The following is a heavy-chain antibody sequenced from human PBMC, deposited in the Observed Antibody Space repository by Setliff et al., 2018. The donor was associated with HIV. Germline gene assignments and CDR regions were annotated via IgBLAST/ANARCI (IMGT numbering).Heavy chain of an antibody. J-gene: IGHJ5*02. Sequence: SETLSLTCTVSGGSISSYYWSWIRQPPGKGLEWIGYINTSGTTNYNPSLKRRVTISVDTSKNQFSLKLSSVTAADTAVYFCARQTYYYDNSGHNWFDPWGQGTLVTVSS. CDR1: GGSISSYY. CDR3: ARQTYYYDNSGHNWFDP. V-gene: IGHV4-4*09. D-gene: IGHD3-22*01. CDR2: INTSGTT.